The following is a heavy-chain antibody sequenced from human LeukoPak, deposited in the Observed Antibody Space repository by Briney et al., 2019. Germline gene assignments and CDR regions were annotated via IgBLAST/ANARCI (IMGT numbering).Heavy chain of an antibody. V-gene: IGHV4-34*01. CDR2: INHSGST. Sequence: KPSETLSLTCAVYGGSFSGYYWSWIRQPPGKGLEWIGEINHSGSTYYNPSLKSRVTISVDTSKNQFSLKVSSVTAADTAVYYCARRELLSTPDAFDIWGQGTMVTVSS. D-gene: IGHD3-10*01. J-gene: IGHJ3*02. CDR3: ARRELLSTPDAFDI. CDR1: GGSFSGYY.